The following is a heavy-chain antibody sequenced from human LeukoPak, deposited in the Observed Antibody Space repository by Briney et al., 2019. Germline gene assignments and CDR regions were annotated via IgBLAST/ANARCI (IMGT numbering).Heavy chain of an antibody. J-gene: IGHJ4*02. D-gene: IGHD4-17*01. CDR3: AKDLHVRSSSTVTTGGVDS. V-gene: IGHV3-23*01. CDR1: GFTFSSYA. Sequence: GGSLRLSCVASGFTFSSYAMSWVRKTPGKGLEWVSVISNSAGNAYYADSVKGRFTISRDNSKNTLYLQMNSLRAEDPAVYYCAKDLHVRSSSTVTTGGVDSWGQGTLVTVSS. CDR2: ISNSAGNA.